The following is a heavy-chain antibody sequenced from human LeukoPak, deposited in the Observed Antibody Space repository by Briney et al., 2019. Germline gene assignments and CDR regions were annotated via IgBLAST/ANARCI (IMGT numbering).Heavy chain of an antibody. CDR1: GFTFSKFP. D-gene: IGHD1-1*01. Sequence: GGSLRLSCAASGFTFSKFPMGWVRQAPGRGLEWVSAISASGDVTFYADSLRGRFTISRDNSKSTLYLQMNGLRAEDTAIFYCAKSLFTSATGTGRAFHIWGQGTRVTVLS. CDR2: ISASGDVT. V-gene: IGHV3-23*01. CDR3: AKSLFTSATGTGRAFHI. J-gene: IGHJ3*02.